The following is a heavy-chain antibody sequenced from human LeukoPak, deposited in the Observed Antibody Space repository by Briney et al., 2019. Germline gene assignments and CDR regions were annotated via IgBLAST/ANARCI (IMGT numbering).Heavy chain of an antibody. CDR2: IYTSGST. D-gene: IGHD3-10*01. CDR3: AREGGSGSWGQAGFDY. J-gene: IGHJ4*02. CDR1: SGSISSSNYY. Sequence: PSETLSLTCTVSSGSISSSNYYWSWIRQPAGKGLEWIGRIYTSGSTNYNPSLKSRVTMSVDTSKNQFPLKLSSVTAADTAVYYCAREGGSGSWGQAGFDYWGQGTLVTVSS. V-gene: IGHV4-61*02.